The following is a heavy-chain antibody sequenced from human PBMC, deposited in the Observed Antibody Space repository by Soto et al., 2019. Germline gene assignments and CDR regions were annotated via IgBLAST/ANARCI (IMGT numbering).Heavy chain of an antibody. CDR2: ISGSGGST. V-gene: IGHV3-23*01. CDR1: GFTFSSYA. D-gene: IGHD2-15*01. CDR3: AKDLRQPSQPGGY. Sequence: GGSLRLSCAASGFTFSSYAMSWVRQAPGKGLEWVSAISGSGGSTYYADSVKGRFTISRDNSKNTLYLQMKGLRAEDTAVYYCAKDLRQPSQPGGYWGQGTLVTVSS. J-gene: IGHJ4*02.